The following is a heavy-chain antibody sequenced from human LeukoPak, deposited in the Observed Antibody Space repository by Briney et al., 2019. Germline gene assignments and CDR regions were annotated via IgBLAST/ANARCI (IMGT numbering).Heavy chain of an antibody. Sequence: PSETLSLTCAVSGGSIRSSNHYWGWIRQPPGKGLEWIGSIYYSGSIYYNPSLKSRVTISVDTSKNQFSLKLSSVTAADTAVYYCARNAVPGYFDYWGQGTLVSVSS. CDR1: GGSIRSSNHY. CDR2: IYYSGSI. V-gene: IGHV4-39*01. CDR3: ARNAVPGYFDY. J-gene: IGHJ4*02. D-gene: IGHD3-10*01.